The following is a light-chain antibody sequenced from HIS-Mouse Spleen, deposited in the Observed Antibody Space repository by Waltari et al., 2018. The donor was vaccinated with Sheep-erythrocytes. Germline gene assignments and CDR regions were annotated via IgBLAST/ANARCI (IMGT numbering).Light chain of an antibody. CDR1: SSDVGSYNL. CDR3: CSYAGSSTPWV. Sequence: QSALTQPASVSGSPGQSITISCTGTSSDVGSYNLVSWYQQHPGKAPKLMIYEGSKRPSGVSNRFSGSKSGTTASLTISGLQAGDEADYYCCSYAGSSTPWVFGGGTKLTVL. J-gene: IGLJ3*02. CDR2: EGS. V-gene: IGLV2-23*01.